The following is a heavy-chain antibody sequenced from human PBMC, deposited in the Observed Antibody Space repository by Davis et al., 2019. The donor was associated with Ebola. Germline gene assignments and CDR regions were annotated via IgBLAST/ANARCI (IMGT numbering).Heavy chain of an antibody. CDR2: IYPGDSDT. Sequence: GESLKISCKGSGYSFTSYWIGWVRQMPGKGLEWMGIIYPGDSDTRYSPSFQGQVTISADKSISTAYLQWSSLKASDTAMYYCARIDCSGGSCYSRGYYQGMDVWGKGTTVTVSS. J-gene: IGHJ6*04. CDR3: ARIDCSGGSCYSRGYYQGMDV. D-gene: IGHD2-15*01. V-gene: IGHV5-51*01. CDR1: GYSFTSYW.